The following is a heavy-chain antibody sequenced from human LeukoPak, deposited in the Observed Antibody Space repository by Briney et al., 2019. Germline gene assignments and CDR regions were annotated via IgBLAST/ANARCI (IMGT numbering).Heavy chain of an antibody. Sequence: GGSLRLSCAASGFTVSSNYMSWVRQAPGKGLEWVSVIYSGGSTYYADSVKGRFTISRDNSKNTLYLQVNSLRAEDTAVYYCARYEASMYYFDYWGQGTLVTVSS. J-gene: IGHJ4*02. D-gene: IGHD2/OR15-2a*01. CDR2: IYSGGST. V-gene: IGHV3-53*01. CDR3: ARYEASMYYFDY. CDR1: GFTVSSNY.